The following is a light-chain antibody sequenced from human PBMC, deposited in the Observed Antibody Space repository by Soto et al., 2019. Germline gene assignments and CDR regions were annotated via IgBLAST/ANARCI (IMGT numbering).Light chain of an antibody. V-gene: IGLV2-8*01. CDR2: DVN. J-gene: IGLJ1*01. CDR1: ASDIGGYTF. CDR3: SAHGGTNPYV. Sequence: QSALTQPPSASGSPGQSVAISCTGTASDIGGYTFVSWYQQHPGKAPKLLIYDVNKRPSGVADRFSGCKSVNTGSLAVSGLQGEDRGWYYCSAHGGTNPYVFGTGTKVTVL.